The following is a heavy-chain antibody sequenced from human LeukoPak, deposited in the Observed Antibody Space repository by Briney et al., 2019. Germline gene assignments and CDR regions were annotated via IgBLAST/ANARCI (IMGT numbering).Heavy chain of an antibody. CDR1: GGSFRGYY. Sequence: SETLSLTCAVYGGSFRGYYWSWIRQPPGKGLEWIGEINHSGSTNYNPSLKSRVTISLDTSMKKFSLKLNSVTAADTAVYYCASTERCSTTCPLDYWGQGTLVTASS. V-gene: IGHV4-34*01. J-gene: IGHJ4*02. CDR3: ASTERCSTTCPLDY. D-gene: IGHD2-2*01. CDR2: INHSGST.